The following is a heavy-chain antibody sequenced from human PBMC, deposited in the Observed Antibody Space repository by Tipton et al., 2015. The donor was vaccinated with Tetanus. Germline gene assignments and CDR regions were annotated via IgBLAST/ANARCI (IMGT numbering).Heavy chain of an antibody. V-gene: IGHV4-39*01. CDR2: IYYSGST. D-gene: IGHD2-2*01. CDR3: ASTIESAAANWYFDL. CDR1: GGSISSSSYY. Sequence: LRLSCTVSGGSISSSSYYWGRIRQPPGKGLEWIGSIYYSGSTYYNPSLKSRVTISVDTSKNQFSLKLSSVTAADTAVYYCASTIESAAANWYFDLWGRGTLVTVSS. J-gene: IGHJ2*01.